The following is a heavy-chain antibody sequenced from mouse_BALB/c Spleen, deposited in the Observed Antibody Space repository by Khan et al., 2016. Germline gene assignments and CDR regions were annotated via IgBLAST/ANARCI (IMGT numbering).Heavy chain of an antibody. J-gene: IGHJ2*01. CDR2: INTYTGES. CDR1: GYTFTDYG. V-gene: IGHV9-3-1*01. CDR3: GKGCGDYGAFDF. Sequence: QIQLVQSGPELKKPGETVKISCKASGYTFTDYGMNWVKQAPGKGLKWMGRINTYTGESTYADDFKGRFAFAVETSASTAYLQIINLKSEDTATYYCGKGCGDYGAFDFWGQGTTVTVSS. D-gene: IGHD2-4*01.